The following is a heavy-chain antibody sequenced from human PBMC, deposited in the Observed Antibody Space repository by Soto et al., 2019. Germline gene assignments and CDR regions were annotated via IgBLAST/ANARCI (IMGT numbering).Heavy chain of an antibody. J-gene: IGHJ6*02. Sequence: PGESLKIWCEGHGYSFTSYWVTWVRQKPGKGLEWMGSFHPGESDTRYSPSFRGQVTISADRSLTTAYLQWSSLQVAETAIYYCERHENNYYNFSGMDLLGQLTTVTVSS. V-gene: IGHV5-51*01. CDR1: GYSFTSYW. CDR2: FHPGESDT. CDR3: ERHENNYYNFSGMDL.